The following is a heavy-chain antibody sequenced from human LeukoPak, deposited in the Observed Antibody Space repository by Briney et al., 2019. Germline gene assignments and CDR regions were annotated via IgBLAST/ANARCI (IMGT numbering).Heavy chain of an antibody. D-gene: IGHD4-23*01. CDR2: ISVYNGNT. CDR1: GYTFTSYY. V-gene: IGHV1-18*04. Sequence: ASVKVSCKASGYTFTSYYMHWVRQAPGQGLEWMGWISVYNGNTNYAQKFQGRVTMTTDTSTSTAHMELRSLRSDDTAVYYCARQGYSGHSQGAADYWGQGTLVTVSS. CDR3: ARQGYSGHSQGAADY. J-gene: IGHJ4*02.